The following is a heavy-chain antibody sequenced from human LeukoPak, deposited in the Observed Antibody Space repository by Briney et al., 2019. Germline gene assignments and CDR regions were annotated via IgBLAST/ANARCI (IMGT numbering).Heavy chain of an antibody. J-gene: IGHJ4*02. CDR2: IIPILGIA. Sequence: ASVKVSCKASGGTFSSYAISWVRQAPGQGLEWMGRIIPILGIANYAQKFQGRVTITADKSTSTAYMEPSSLRSEDTAVYYCATAEIMVRGVMMYYFDYWGQGTLVTVSS. V-gene: IGHV1-69*04. CDR3: ATAEIMVRGVMMYYFDY. CDR1: GGTFSSYA. D-gene: IGHD3-10*01.